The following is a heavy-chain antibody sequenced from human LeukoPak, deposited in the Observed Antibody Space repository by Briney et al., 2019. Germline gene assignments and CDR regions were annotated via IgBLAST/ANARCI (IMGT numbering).Heavy chain of an antibody. V-gene: IGHV4-4*07. CDR3: ARELLWFGTYYYGMDV. Sequence: PSETLSLTCTVSGGSISSYCWSWIRRPAGKGLEWIGRIYTSGSTNYNPSLKSRVTMSVDTSKNQFSLKLSSVTAADTAVYYCARELLWFGTYYYGMDVWGQGTTVTVSS. CDR1: GGSISSYC. CDR2: IYTSGST. D-gene: IGHD3-10*01. J-gene: IGHJ6*02.